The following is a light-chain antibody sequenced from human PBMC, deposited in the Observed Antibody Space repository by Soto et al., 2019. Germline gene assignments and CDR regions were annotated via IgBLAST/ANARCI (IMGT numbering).Light chain of an antibody. J-gene: IGKJ2*01. CDR2: GAS. CDR3: QQFDSSLVYT. CDR1: QNVSSNF. Sequence: EIVLTQSPGTLSLSPGERVTLSCRASQNVSSNFLAWYQQKPGQAPRLLIYGASNRATGIPDRFSGSGSGTDFTLTISRLESDDFSVYYCQQFDSSLVYTFGQGTKLEIK. V-gene: IGKV3-20*01.